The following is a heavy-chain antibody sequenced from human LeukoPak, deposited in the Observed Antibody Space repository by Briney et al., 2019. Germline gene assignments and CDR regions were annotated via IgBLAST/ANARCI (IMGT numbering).Heavy chain of an antibody. CDR1: GVSISSSY. CDR2: IYYNGNT. D-gene: IGHD3-22*01. J-gene: IGHJ3*02. CDR3: VRGNYDNRGYPIACDI. V-gene: IGHV4-59*01. Sequence: PSGTLSLTCTVSGVSISSSYWSWIRQPPGKRLEWIGYIYYNGNTNSNPSLKSRVTISADTSKNQFSLKLSSVTAADTAVYYCVRGNYDNRGYPIACDIWGQRAMVTVSS.